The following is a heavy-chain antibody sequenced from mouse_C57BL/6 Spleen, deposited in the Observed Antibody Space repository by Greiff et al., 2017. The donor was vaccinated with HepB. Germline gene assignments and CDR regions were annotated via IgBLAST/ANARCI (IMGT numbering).Heavy chain of an antibody. CDR3: ARHDLYDYAMDY. V-gene: IGHV1-62-2*01. CDR1: GYTFTEYT. CDR2: FYPGSGSI. D-gene: IGHD2-4*01. Sequence: VKLMESGAELVKPGASVKLSCKASGYTFTEYTIHWVKQRSGQGLEWIGWFYPGSGSIKYNEKFKDKATLTADKSSSTVYMELSRLTSEDSAVYFCARHDLYDYAMDYWGQGTSVTVSS. J-gene: IGHJ4*01.